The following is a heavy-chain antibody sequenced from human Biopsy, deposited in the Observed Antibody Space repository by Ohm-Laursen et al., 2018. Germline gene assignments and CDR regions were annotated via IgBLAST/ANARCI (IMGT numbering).Heavy chain of an antibody. Sequence: SLRLSCAASKFTVRTNSMSWVRLAPGKGLEWVSDIYAGATTYYPDSVKGRFTISRDNYRNTVYLQMDSLRGEDTAVYFCARGSGSGFYFDQWGQGTLVTVSS. CDR3: ARGSGSGFYFDQ. CDR1: KFTVRTNS. D-gene: IGHD2-15*01. J-gene: IGHJ4*02. CDR2: IYAGATT. V-gene: IGHV3-66*01.